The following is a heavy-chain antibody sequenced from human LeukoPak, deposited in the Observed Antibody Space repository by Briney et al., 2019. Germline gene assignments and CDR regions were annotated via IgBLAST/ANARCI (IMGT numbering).Heavy chain of an antibody. CDR1: GGSISSSSYY. CDR2: IYYSVST. CDR3: ARHARFRYSSSWYYYYYYMDV. V-gene: IGHV4-39*07. Sequence: SETLSLTCTVSGGSISSSSYYWGWIRQPPGKGLEWIGSIYYSVSTYYNPSLKSRVTISVDTSKNQFSLKLSSVTAADTAVYYCARHARFRYSSSWYYYYYYMDVWGKGTTVTISS. D-gene: IGHD6-13*01. J-gene: IGHJ6*03.